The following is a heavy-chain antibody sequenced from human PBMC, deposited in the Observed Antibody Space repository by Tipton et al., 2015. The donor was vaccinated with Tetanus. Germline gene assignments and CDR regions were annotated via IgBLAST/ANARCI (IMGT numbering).Heavy chain of an antibody. D-gene: IGHD1-26*01. J-gene: IGHJ4*02. CDR1: GGSISGSNYF. Sequence: TLSLTCSVSGGSISGSNYFWNWLRQQPGKGPEWIGYIYYSGSTHYNPSLKSRVAMSVDMSKNQFSLKLSSVTAADTAVYYCARGLPREPFYFDYWGQGKQVTVSS. CDR3: ARGLPREPFYFDY. V-gene: IGHV4-31*03. CDR2: IYYSGST.